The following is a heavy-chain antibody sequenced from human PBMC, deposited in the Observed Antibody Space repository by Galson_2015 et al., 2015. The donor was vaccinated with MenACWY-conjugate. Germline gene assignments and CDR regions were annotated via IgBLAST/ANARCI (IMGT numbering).Heavy chain of an antibody. CDR3: ARERGPYDAFEI. V-gene: IGHV3-33*08. CDR1: GFSVSSSY. CDR2: LWSNGINN. J-gene: IGHJ3*02. Sequence: SLRLSCAVSGFSVSSSYMSWVRQAPGKGLEWVAVLWSNGINNYYADSVKGRFTFSRDNFNNMLYLQMNSLRAEDTAVYYCARERGPYDAFEIWGQGTLVTVSS.